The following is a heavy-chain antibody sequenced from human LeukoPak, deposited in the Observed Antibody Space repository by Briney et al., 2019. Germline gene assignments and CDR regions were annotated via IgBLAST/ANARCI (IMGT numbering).Heavy chain of an antibody. CDR2: INPNSGGT. Sequence: ASVKVSCKASGYTFTGYYMHWVRQAPGQGLEWMGWINPNSGGTNYAQKFQGWVTMTRDTSISTAYMELSRLRSDDTAVYYCARGPLVINTWDYFDYWGQGTLVTVSS. CDR1: GYTFTGYY. V-gene: IGHV1-2*04. D-gene: IGHD3-22*01. CDR3: ARGPLVINTWDYFDY. J-gene: IGHJ4*02.